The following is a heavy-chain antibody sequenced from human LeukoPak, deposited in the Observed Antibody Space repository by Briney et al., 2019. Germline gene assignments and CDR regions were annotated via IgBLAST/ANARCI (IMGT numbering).Heavy chain of an antibody. V-gene: IGHV5-51*01. Sequence: GESLKISCKGSGYSFTSYWIGWVRQMPGKGLEWMGIIYPGDSDTRYSPSFQAQAPLSADKSISTPYLQWSSLKASDTAMYYCARRPLPSSSSDCWGQGTLVTVSS. CDR2: IYPGDSDT. J-gene: IGHJ4*02. CDR3: ARRPLPSSSSDC. D-gene: IGHD6-6*01. CDR1: GYSFTSYW.